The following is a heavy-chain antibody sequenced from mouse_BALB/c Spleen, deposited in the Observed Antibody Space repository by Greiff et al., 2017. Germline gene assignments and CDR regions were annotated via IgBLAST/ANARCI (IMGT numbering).Heavy chain of an antibody. CDR1: GYTFTSYW. CDR2: INPSTGYT. V-gene: IGHV1-7*01. J-gene: IGHJ2*01. Sequence: VQRVESGAELAKPGASVKMSCKASGYTFTSYWMHWVKQRPGQGLEWIGYINPSTGYTEYNQKFKDKATLTADKSSSTAYMQLSSLTSEDSAVYYCARSDLYYFDYWGQGTTLTVSS. CDR3: ARSDLYYFDY.